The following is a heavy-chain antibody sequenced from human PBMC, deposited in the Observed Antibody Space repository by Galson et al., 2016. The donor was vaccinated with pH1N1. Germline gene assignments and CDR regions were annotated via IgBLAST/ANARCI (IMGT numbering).Heavy chain of an antibody. CDR1: GGSISSYY. Sequence: ETLSLTCTVSGGSISSYYWSWIRQPPGKGLEWIANIYYSGNTFYNPSLKSRVSLSVDTSKNQFSLRLSPVTAADTAVYYCARGANDYGGMYFDYWGQGNLVTVSS. J-gene: IGHJ4*02. D-gene: IGHD4/OR15-4a*01. CDR2: IYYSGNT. V-gene: IGHV4-59*12. CDR3: ARGANDYGGMYFDY.